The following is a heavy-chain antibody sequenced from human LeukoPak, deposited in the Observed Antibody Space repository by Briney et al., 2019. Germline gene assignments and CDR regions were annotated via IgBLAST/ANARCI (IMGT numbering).Heavy chain of an antibody. CDR2: IKQDGTEK. Sequence: GGSLRLSCAASGFTFSSYYMSWVRQAPGKGPEWVANIKQDGTEKYYVDSVKGRFAISRDNAENSLSLQMNSLRAEDTAVYYCVREVVRYFGWLGAKNAFEIWGQGTEVTVSS. D-gene: IGHD3-9*01. CDR3: VREVVRYFGWLGAKNAFEI. J-gene: IGHJ3*02. CDR1: GFTFSSYY. V-gene: IGHV3-7*01.